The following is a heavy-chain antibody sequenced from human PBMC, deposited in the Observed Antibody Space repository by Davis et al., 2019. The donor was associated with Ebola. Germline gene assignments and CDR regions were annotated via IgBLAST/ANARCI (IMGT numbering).Heavy chain of an antibody. D-gene: IGHD6-19*01. CDR2: ISSSSSTI. CDR3: ARARIAVAGTRSFDI. V-gene: IGHV3-48*02. J-gene: IGHJ3*02. CDR1: GFTFSSYS. Sequence: GESLKISCAASGFTFSSYSMNWVRQAPGKGLEWVSYISSSSSTIYYADSVKGRFTISRDNAKNSLYLQMNSLRDEDTAVYYCARARIAVAGTRSFDIWGRGTMVTVSS.